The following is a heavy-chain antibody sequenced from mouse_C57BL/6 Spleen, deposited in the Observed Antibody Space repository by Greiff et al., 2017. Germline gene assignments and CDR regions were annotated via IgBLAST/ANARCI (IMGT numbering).Heavy chain of an antibody. V-gene: IGHV1-50*01. CDR1: GYTFTSYW. D-gene: IGHD1-1*01. CDR3: ARAGSSHYYAMDY. Sequence: QVQLQQPGAELVKPGASVKLSCKASGYTFTSYWMQWVKQRTGQGLEWIGEIDPSDSYTNYNQKFKGKATLTVDTSSSTAYMQLSSLTSEDSAVYYCARAGSSHYYAMDYWGQGTSVTVSS. CDR2: IDPSDSYT. J-gene: IGHJ4*01.